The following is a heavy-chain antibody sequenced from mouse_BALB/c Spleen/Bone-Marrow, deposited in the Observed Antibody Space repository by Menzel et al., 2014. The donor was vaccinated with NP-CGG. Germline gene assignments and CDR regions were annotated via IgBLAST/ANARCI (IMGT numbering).Heavy chain of an antibody. V-gene: IGHV7-1*02. D-gene: IGHD2-10*02. CDR2: SRNKAKHYTT. J-gene: IGHJ3*01. CDR1: GFTFSDFH. CDR3: ARDAGYGNYFVY. Sequence: DVMLVESGGGLVQPGDSLRLSCATSGFTFSDFHMEWVRQPPGKRLEWIAASRNKAKHYTTEYSASVKGRFIVSRDTSQSILYLQMNALRAEDTAIYYCARDAGYGNYFVYRGQGTLVTVSA.